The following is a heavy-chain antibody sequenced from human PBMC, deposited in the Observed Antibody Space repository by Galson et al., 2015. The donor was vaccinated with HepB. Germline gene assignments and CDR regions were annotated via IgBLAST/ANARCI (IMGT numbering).Heavy chain of an antibody. J-gene: IGHJ6*02. D-gene: IGHD1-26*01. Sequence: QSGAEVKKPGESLRISCKGSGYSFTSYWISWVRQMPGKGLEWMGRIDPSDSYTNYSPSFQGHVTISADKSISTAYLQWSSLKASDTAMYYCARDRPKMRGPELPRGTYYYYGMDVWGQGTTVTVSS. CDR1: GYSFTSYW. CDR2: IDPSDSYT. V-gene: IGHV5-10-1*01. CDR3: ARDRPKMRGPELPRGTYYYYGMDV.